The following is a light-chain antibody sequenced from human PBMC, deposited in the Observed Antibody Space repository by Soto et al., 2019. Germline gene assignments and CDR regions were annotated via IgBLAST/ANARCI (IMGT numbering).Light chain of an antibody. CDR2: ANN. CDR3: QSSDISLSHFVL. V-gene: IGLV1-40*01. Sequence: QSALTQPPSVSGAPGQTVTISCTGNSSNIGAGYEIHWYQQLPGTAPKLLIYANNIRPSGIPDRFSASKSGTSATLAIAGLQADDEAEYYCQSSDISLSHFVLFGGGTKLTVL. J-gene: IGLJ2*01. CDR1: SSNIGAGYE.